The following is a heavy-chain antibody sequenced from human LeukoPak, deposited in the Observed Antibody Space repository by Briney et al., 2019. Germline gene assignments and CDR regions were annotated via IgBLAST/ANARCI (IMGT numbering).Heavy chain of an antibody. V-gene: IGHV3-48*04. CDR2: ISTTSGTI. D-gene: IGHD3-16*01. CDR1: GFTVSSNY. Sequence: GGSLRLSCVASGFTVSSNYMSWVRQAPGKGLEWVSYISTTSGTIYYADSVRGRFTISRDNAKNSLCLQMNSLRAEDTAVYFCARLRSYGYYYDGMDVWGQGTTVIVSS. CDR3: ARLRSYGYYYDGMDV. J-gene: IGHJ6*02.